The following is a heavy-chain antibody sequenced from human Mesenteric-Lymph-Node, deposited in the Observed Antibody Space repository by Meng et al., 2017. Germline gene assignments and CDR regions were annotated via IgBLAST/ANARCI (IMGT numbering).Heavy chain of an antibody. CDR3: ARDPYATGWAG. Sequence: VQLQESGPGRVKPSGTLSLTCAVSGGSISIRTWWSWVRQPPGKGLEWIGEIYHSGGTNYNPSLRGRVTISLDKSKNQFSLTLRSVTAADTAVYYCARDPYATGWAGWGQGTLVTVSS. CDR1: GGSISIRTW. V-gene: IGHV4-4*02. J-gene: IGHJ4*02. D-gene: IGHD6-19*01. CDR2: IYHSGGT.